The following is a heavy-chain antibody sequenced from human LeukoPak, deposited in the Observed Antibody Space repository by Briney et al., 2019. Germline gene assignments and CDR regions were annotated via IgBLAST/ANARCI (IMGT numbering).Heavy chain of an antibody. CDR1: ELTFSSYA. D-gene: IGHD3-3*01. CDR2: FSGSGAST. Sequence: GGSLNLSCPASELTFSSYAMTWVRQAQRKGLEWVSAFSGSGASTYYADSVKGRFTISRDNSKNTLYLQMNSLRAEDTAVYYCAKVLPIYFSPSSWFDPWGQGTLVTVSS. CDR3: AKVLPIYFSPSSWFDP. V-gene: IGHV3-23*01. J-gene: IGHJ5*02.